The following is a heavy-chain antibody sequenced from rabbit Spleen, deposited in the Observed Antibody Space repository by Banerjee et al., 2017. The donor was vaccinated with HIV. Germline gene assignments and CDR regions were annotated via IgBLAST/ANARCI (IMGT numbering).Heavy chain of an antibody. V-gene: IGHV1S45*01. CDR1: GFSFEGGYV. CDR2: INSYTGRP. D-gene: IGHD1-1*01. J-gene: IGHJ4*01. Sequence: QEQLLESGGDLVKPEGSLTLTCTASGFSFEGGYVMCWVRQAPGKGLEWIACINSYTGRPVYASWTIGRYTISSDNAQNTLYLQLNSLTAADTATFFCARDLASASGGYYLGLWGPGTLVTVS. CDR3: ARDLASASGGYYLGL.